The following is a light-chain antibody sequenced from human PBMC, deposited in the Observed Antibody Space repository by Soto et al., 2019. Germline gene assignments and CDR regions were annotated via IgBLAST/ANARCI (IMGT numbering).Light chain of an antibody. CDR3: YSYTRASTWV. V-gene: IGLV2-14*01. CDR2: EVS. Sequence: QSALTQPASVSGSPGQSITISCTGTSSDVGGYNSVSWYQQHPGKVPKLMIYEVSNRPSGVSDRFSGSKSGNTASLTISGLQAEDEAYYYCYSYTRASTWVFGGGTKLTVL. J-gene: IGLJ3*02. CDR1: SSDVGGYNS.